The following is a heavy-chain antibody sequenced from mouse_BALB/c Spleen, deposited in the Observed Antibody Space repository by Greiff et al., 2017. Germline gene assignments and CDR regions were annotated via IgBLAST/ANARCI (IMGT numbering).Heavy chain of an antibody. J-gene: IGHJ3*01. V-gene: IGHV14-3*02. CDR1: GFNIKDTY. Sequence: VHVKQSGAELVKPGASVKLSCTASGFNIKDTYMHWVKQRPEQGLEWIGRIDPANGNTKYDPKFQGKATITADTSSNTAYLQLSSLTSEDTAVYYCARWGLRRRCAYWGQGTLVTVSA. D-gene: IGHD2-4*01. CDR3: ARWGLRRRCAY. CDR2: IDPANGNT.